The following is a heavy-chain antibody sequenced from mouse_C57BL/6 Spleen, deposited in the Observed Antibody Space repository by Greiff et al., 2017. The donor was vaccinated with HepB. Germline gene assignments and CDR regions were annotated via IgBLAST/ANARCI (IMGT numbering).Heavy chain of an antibody. J-gene: IGHJ1*03. D-gene: IGHD1-1*01. CDR3: ARSGGSSLYWYFDV. V-gene: IGHV1-19*01. CDR2: INPYNGGT. CDR1: GYTFTDYY. Sequence: SGPVLVKPGASVKMSCKASGYTFTDYYMNWVKQSHGKSLEWIGVINPYNGGTSYNQKFKGKATLTVDKSSSTAYMELNSLTSEDSAVYYCARSGGSSLYWYFDVWGTGTTVTVSS.